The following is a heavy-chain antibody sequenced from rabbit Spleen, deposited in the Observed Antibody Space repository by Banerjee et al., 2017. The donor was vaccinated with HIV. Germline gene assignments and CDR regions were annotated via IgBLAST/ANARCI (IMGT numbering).Heavy chain of an antibody. CDR2: IDPLFGST. V-gene: IGHV1S47*01. Sequence: QEQLVESGGGLVKPEGSLKLSCKASGFDFSDYGVSWVRQAPGKGLEWIGYIDPLFGSTYYANWVNGRFTISSHNAQNTLYLQLNSLTAADTATYFCVRGASSSGYYSLWGQGTLVTVS. D-gene: IGHD1-1*01. J-gene: IGHJ3*01. CDR3: VRGASSSGYYSL. CDR1: GFDFSDYG.